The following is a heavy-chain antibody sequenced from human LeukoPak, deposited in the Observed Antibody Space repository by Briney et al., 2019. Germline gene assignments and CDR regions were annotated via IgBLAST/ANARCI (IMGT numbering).Heavy chain of an antibody. V-gene: IGHV3-30-3*01. J-gene: IGHJ5*02. D-gene: IGHD3/OR15-3a*01. CDR3: ARDVLGTSFDP. CDR2: ISYDGSNK. Sequence: GGSLRLSCAASGFTFSSYAMSWVRQAPGKGLEWVAVISYDGSNKYYADSVKGRFTISRDNSKNTLYLQMNSLRAEDTAVYYCARDVLGTSFDPWGQGTLVTVSS. CDR1: GFTFSSYA.